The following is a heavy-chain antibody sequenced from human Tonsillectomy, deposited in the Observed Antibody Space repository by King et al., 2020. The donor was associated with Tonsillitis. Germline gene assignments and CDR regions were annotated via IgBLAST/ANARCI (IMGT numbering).Heavy chain of an antibody. V-gene: IGHV3-30-3*01. Sequence: QVQLVESGGGVVQPGRSLRLSCEASGFTFSSYAMHWVRQALGKGLEWIITISFDGSSKYYADSVKGRFTTSRDNSKNTLYLQMNSLRAEDTAVYYCARMDCSSTSCYSYWGQGTLVTISS. J-gene: IGHJ4*02. D-gene: IGHD2-2*02. CDR3: ARMDCSSTSCYSY. CDR1: GFTFSSYA. CDR2: ISFDGSSK.